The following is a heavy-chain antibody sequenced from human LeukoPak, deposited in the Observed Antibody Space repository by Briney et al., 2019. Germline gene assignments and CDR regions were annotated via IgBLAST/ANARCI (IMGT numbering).Heavy chain of an antibody. CDR1: GFTFSSYA. J-gene: IGHJ4*02. CDR3: AKDLYLLEWHPIRGYLDY. D-gene: IGHD3-3*01. Sequence: SGGSLRLSCAASGFTFSSYAMSWVRQAPGKGLEWASAISGSGGSTYYAGSVKGRFTISRDNSKNTLYLQMNSLRAEDTAVYYCAKDLYLLEWHPIRGYLDYWGPGTLVTVSS. V-gene: IGHV3-23*01. CDR2: ISGSGGST.